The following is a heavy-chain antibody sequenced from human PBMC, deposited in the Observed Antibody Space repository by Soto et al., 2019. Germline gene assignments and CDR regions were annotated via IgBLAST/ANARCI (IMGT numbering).Heavy chain of an antibody. Sequence: SVKVSCKASGYTFTSYGISWVRQAPGQGLEWMGRIIPIIGIANYVQKFQGRVTITADKSTSTAYMELSSLRSEDTAVYYCARARYPSHYMDVWGKGTTVTVSS. CDR3: ARARYPSHYMDV. V-gene: IGHV1-69*04. J-gene: IGHJ6*03. CDR2: IIPIIGIA. D-gene: IGHD1-1*01. CDR1: GYTFTSYG.